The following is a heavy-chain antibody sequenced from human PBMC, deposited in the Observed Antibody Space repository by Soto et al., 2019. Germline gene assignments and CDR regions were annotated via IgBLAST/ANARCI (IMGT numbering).Heavy chain of an antibody. CDR2: LTPGGETT. Sequence: EVQLLESGGGLVQPGGSLRLSCAASGFTFSSFAMTWLRQAPGEGLEWVSALTPGGETTHYIDSVKGRFTISRDNAKNTLYLQMNSLTAADTAVYYCAKDSTDSGNYQDLEYWGQGTLVTVSS. J-gene: IGHJ4*02. CDR3: AKDSTDSGNYQDLEY. CDR1: GFTFSSFA. D-gene: IGHD1-26*01. V-gene: IGHV3-23*01.